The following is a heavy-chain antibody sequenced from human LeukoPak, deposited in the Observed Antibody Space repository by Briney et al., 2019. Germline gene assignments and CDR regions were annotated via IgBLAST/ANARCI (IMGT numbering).Heavy chain of an antibody. Sequence: PSETLSLTCTVSGGSISSYYWSWIRQPPGKGLEWIGYIYYSGSTNYNPSLKSRVSISVDTSKNQFSRKLSSVTAADTAVYYCARHFWQNYDAFDIWGQGTMVTVSS. D-gene: IGHD3-3*01. CDR1: GGSISSYY. V-gene: IGHV4-59*08. CDR2: IYYSGST. J-gene: IGHJ3*02. CDR3: ARHFWQNYDAFDI.